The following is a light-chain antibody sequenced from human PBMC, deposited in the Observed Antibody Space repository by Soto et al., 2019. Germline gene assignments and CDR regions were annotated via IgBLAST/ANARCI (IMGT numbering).Light chain of an antibody. V-gene: IGKV3-20*01. CDR3: QQYGSSPLT. CDR1: QSVSSSY. J-gene: IGKJ4*01. CDR2: GAS. Sequence: EFVWTQSPGTLSLSPGEKATLSCRAIQSVSSSYLAWYQQKPGQAPRLLIYGASSRATGIPDRFSGSGSGTDFTLTISRLEPEDFAVYYCQQYGSSPLTFGGGTKVEIK.